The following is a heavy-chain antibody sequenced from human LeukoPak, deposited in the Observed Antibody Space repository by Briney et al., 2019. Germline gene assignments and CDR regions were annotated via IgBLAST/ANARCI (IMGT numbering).Heavy chain of an antibody. CDR3: ASPYCGGDCSMGDAFDI. CDR2: IYPGDSDT. CDR1: GYSFTSYW. V-gene: IGHV5-51*01. D-gene: IGHD2-21*02. J-gene: IGHJ3*02. Sequence: GESLKISCKGSGYSFTSYWIGWVRQMPGKGLEWMGIIYPGDSDTRYSPSFQGQVTSSADKSISTAYLQWSSLKASDTAMYYCASPYCGGDCSMGDAFDIWGQGTMVTVSS.